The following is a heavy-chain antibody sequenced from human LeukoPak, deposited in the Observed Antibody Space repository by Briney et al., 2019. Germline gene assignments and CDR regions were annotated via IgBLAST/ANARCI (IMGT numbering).Heavy chain of an antibody. V-gene: IGHV3-23*01. CDR3: AKDRQYYDILTGYYSSY. CDR2: ISGSGGST. D-gene: IGHD3-9*01. J-gene: IGHJ4*02. Sequence: GGSLRLSCAASGFTFSSYAMSWVRQAPGKGLEWVSAISGSGGSTYSAAPVKGRFTISRDNSKNTLYLQMNSLRAEDTAVYYCAKDRQYYDILTGYYSSYWGQGTLVTVSS. CDR1: GFTFSSYA.